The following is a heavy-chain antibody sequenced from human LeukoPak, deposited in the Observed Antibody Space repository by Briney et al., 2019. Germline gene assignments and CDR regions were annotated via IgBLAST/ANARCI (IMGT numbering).Heavy chain of an antibody. Sequence: PGGSLRLSCVVSGFTLRDYWMSWVRQAPGKGLEWVSVIYSGGSTYYADSVKGRFTISRDNSKNTLYLQMNSLRAEDTAVYYCARKTWIQLWWGQGTLVTVSS. J-gene: IGHJ4*02. CDR3: ARKTWIQLW. V-gene: IGHV3-66*01. D-gene: IGHD5-18*01. CDR2: IYSGGST. CDR1: GFTLRDYW.